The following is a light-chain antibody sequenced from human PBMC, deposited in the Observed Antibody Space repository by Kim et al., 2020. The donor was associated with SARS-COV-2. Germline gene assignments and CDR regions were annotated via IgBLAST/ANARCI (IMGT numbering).Light chain of an antibody. J-gene: IGKJ4*01. Sequence: AIRMTQSPSSFSASTGDRITITCRASQGVNTYLAWYQQKPGKAPNLLIYGASTLQSGVPSRFSGSGSGTDFTLTISSLQSEDFATYYWQQYYSYPLTFGGGTKVDIK. CDR3: QQYYSYPLT. CDR2: GAS. CDR1: QGVNTY. V-gene: IGKV1-8*01.